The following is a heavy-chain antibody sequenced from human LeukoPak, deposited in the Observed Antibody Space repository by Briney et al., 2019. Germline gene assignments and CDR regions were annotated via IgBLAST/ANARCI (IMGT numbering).Heavy chain of an antibody. CDR3: ARSGKIYFDWLLDY. CDR2: IRYDGSNK. CDR1: GFTFSSYA. D-gene: IGHD3-9*01. Sequence: GGSLRLSCAASGFTFSSYAMHWVRQAPGKGLEGVAFIRYDGSNKYYADSVKGRFTISRDNSKNALYLQMNSLRAEDTAVYYCARSGKIYFDWLLDYWGQGTLVTVSS. V-gene: IGHV3-30*04. J-gene: IGHJ4*02.